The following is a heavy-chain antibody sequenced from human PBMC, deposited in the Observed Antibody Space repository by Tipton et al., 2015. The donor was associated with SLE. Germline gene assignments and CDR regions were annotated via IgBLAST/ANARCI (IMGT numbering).Heavy chain of an antibody. J-gene: IGHJ6*02. Sequence: SLRLSCLGSGFIFSDYWMSWVRQAPGRGLEWVANIKQDGSETYYVDSVKGRFTISRDNAKNTLYLQMNSLRAEDTAVYHCAREWLMDVWGQGTTVTVSS. CDR1: GFIFSDYW. D-gene: IGHD3-22*01. CDR2: IKQDGSET. V-gene: IGHV3-7*01. CDR3: AREWLMDV.